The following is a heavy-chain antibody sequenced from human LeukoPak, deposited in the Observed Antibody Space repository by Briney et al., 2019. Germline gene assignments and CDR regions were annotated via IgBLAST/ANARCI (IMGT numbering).Heavy chain of an antibody. V-gene: IGHV3-33*06. D-gene: IGHD3-10*01. J-gene: IGHJ4*02. Sequence: GGSLRLSCAASGFNFFTYGMHWVRQAPGKGLEWVAVIWYDGSNKYYADSVKGRSTISRDNSKNTLYLQMNSLRAEDTAVYYCAKGSSGSFYSHFDYWGQGTLVTVSS. CDR3: AKGSSGSFYSHFDY. CDR2: IWYDGSNK. CDR1: GFNFFTYG.